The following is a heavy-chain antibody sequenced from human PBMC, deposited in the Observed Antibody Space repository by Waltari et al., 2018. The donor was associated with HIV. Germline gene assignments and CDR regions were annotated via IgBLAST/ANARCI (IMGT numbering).Heavy chain of an antibody. D-gene: IGHD3-3*01. CDR1: GGSISSGTYF. Sequence: QVRLQESGPGLVKPSQTLSLTCTVPGGSISSGTYFWSWIRQPPGKGLEWIGYIYHSGDSYYNPSLKSRVTISMDTSKKQFSLRLSSVTAADTAVYYCARGGDFWSGFPVWGQGTTVTISS. CDR3: ARGGDFWSGFPV. CDR2: IYHSGDS. V-gene: IGHV4-30-4*01. J-gene: IGHJ6*02.